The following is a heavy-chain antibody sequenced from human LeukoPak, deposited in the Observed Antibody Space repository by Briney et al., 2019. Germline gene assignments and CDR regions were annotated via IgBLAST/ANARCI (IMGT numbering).Heavy chain of an antibody. CDR2: ITSSSSSM. V-gene: IGHV3-48*04. D-gene: IGHD4-17*01. CDR1: GFTFSSYS. J-gene: IGHJ4*02. Sequence: GGSLRLSCAASGFTFSSYSMNWVRQAPGKGLEWVSYITSSSSSMYYADSGKGRFTISRDNAKNSLYLQMNTLRAEDTAVYYCARVSGCYGDSAYWGQGTLVTVSS. CDR3: ARVSGCYGDSAY.